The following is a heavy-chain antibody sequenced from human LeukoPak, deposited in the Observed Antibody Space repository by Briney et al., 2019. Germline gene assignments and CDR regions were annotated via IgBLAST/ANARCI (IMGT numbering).Heavy chain of an antibody. CDR1: GASIVSSGYY. V-gene: IGHV4-39*01. J-gene: IGHJ3*02. CDR2: LYYTGGT. D-gene: IGHD6-19*01. Sequence: SETLSLTCTVSGASIVSSGYYWGWILQPPGQGLEWIGSLYYTGGTYYNPSLKSRVTISRDTSKNQFSLQLNSVTAADTALFYCARRSAVFHAFDIWGQGTMVTVSS. CDR3: ARRSAVFHAFDI.